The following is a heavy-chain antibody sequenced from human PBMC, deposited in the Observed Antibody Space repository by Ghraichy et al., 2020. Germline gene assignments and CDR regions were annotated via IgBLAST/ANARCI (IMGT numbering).Heavy chain of an antibody. CDR2: ISSSSSYI. Sequence: LSLTCAASGFTFSSYSMNWVRQAPGKGLEWGSSISSSSSYIYYADSVKGRFTISRDNAKNSLYLQMNSLRAEDTAVYYCAREGHLRAAAGSGMDVWGQGTTVTVSS. V-gene: IGHV3-21*01. CDR3: AREGHLRAAAGSGMDV. CDR1: GFTFSSYS. J-gene: IGHJ6*02. D-gene: IGHD6-13*01.